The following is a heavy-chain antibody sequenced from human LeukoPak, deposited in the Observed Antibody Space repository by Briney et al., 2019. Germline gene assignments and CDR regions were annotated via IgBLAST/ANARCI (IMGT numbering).Heavy chain of an antibody. V-gene: IGHV4-30-2*01. J-gene: IGHJ4*02. CDR3: ATAAAGGRKDY. Sequence: SQTLSLTCSVSGVSISTDNYYWNWIRQPPGKGLEWIGYIFHPETTYYNPSLKSRVTISVDRSKNQFSLNLTSVTAADTAVYYCATAAAGGRKDYWGQGTLVTVSS. CDR2: IFHPETT. CDR1: GVSISTDNYY. D-gene: IGHD2-15*01.